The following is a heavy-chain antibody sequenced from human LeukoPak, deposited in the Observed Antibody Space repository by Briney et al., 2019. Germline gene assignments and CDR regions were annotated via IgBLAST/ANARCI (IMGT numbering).Heavy chain of an antibody. D-gene: IGHD4-17*01. CDR3: ARDLLYGDYEGGFDY. CDR1: GFTFSSYG. Sequence: GSLRLSCAASGFTFSSYGMHWVRQAPGKGLEWVAVISYDGSNKYYADSVKGRFTISRDNSKNTLYLQMNSLRAEDTAVYYCARDLLYGDYEGGFDYWGQGTLVTVSS. J-gene: IGHJ4*02. V-gene: IGHV3-30*03. CDR2: ISYDGSNK.